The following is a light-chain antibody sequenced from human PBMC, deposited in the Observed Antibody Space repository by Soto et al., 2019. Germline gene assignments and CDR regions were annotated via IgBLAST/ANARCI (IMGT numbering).Light chain of an antibody. Sequence: DIQVTQSPSSLSASVRDRVTITCRASQSISSYLNWYQQKPGKAPKLLIYAASSLQSGVPSRFSGSGSGTDFTLTISSLQPEDFATYYCQQSYSTLTFGGGTKVDIK. J-gene: IGKJ4*01. V-gene: IGKV1-39*01. CDR2: AAS. CDR3: QQSYSTLT. CDR1: QSISSY.